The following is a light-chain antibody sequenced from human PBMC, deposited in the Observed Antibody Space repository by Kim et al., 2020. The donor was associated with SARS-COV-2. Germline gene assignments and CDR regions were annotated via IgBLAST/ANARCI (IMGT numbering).Light chain of an antibody. V-gene: IGLV1-40*02. CDR3: QSYDRSLSGSV. CDR1: SSNIGAYYD. CDR2: DNT. J-gene: IGLJ3*02. Sequence: QSVVTQPPSVSGAPGQRVTISCTGSSSNIGAYYDVHWYQQVPGTAPKLLIHDNTNRPSGVPDRFSGSKSGTSASLDITGLQAEDEAVYYCQSYDRSLSGSVFGGGTQLTVL.